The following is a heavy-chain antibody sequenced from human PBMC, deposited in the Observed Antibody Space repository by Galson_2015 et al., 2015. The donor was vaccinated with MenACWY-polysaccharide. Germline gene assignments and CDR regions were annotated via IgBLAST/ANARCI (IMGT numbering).Heavy chain of an antibody. Sequence: SVKVSCKASGYTFTSYDINWVRQAPGQGPEWMGWINTYNGNTNYAQKVHGRVTVTADSNTAYMELQSLRSDDTAVYYCARDAGGTEDYWGQGTLVTVSS. J-gene: IGHJ4*02. CDR3: ARDAGGTEDY. CDR2: INTYNGNT. D-gene: IGHD2-15*01. CDR1: GYTFTSYD. V-gene: IGHV1-18*01.